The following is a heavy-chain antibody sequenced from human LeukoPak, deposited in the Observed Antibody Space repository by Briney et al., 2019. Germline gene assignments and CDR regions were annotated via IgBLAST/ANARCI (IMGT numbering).Heavy chain of an antibody. Sequence: GGSLRLSCAASGFTCSSYEMNWVRQAPGKGLEWVSYISSSGSTIYYADSVKGRFTISRDNAKNSLYLQMNSLRAEDTAVYYCARGGYYDSSGYSQFDYWGQGTLVTVSS. CDR3: ARGGYYDSSGYSQFDY. J-gene: IGHJ4*02. CDR1: GFTCSSYE. CDR2: ISSSGSTI. D-gene: IGHD3-22*01. V-gene: IGHV3-48*03.